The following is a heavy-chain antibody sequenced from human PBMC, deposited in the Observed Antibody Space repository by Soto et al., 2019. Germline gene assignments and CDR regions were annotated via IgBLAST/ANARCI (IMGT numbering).Heavy chain of an antibody. Sequence: EVQLLESGGGLVQSGGSLRRSCAASGFTFSSYAMSWVRQAPGKGLEWVSGISASGSNTYYADSVKGRFTISRDNSKNTLYLQMNNLRVEDKAVYYCADGGEWSFNFEYWGQGTLVTVFS. CDR3: ADGGEWSFNFEY. D-gene: IGHD3-3*01. J-gene: IGHJ4*02. CDR2: ISASGSNT. CDR1: GFTFSSYA. V-gene: IGHV3-23*01.